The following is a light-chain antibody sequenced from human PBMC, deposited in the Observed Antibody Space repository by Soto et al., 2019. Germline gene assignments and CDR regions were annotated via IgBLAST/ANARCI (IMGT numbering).Light chain of an antibody. Sequence: EIVLTQSPLSLPVIPGEPASISCWSSQSLLNSNGNNNLNWYLQKPGQSPQVLIYLGSNRASGVPDRFSGSGSGTDFTLRISRVEAEDVGVYYCMQALQTPLTFGQGTRLEIK. CDR3: MQALQTPLT. CDR1: QSLLNSNGNNN. V-gene: IGKV2-28*01. J-gene: IGKJ5*01. CDR2: LGS.